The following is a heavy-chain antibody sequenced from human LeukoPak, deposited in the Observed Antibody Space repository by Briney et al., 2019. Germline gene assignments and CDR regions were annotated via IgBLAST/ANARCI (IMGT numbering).Heavy chain of an antibody. D-gene: IGHD2-2*01. J-gene: IGHJ3*02. CDR1: GGSISSGSYY. CDR2: IYHSGST. V-gene: IGHV4-30-2*01. Sequence: KSSETLSLTCTVSGGSISSGSYYWSWIRQPPGKGLEWIGYIYHSGSTYYNPSLKSRVTISVDTSKNQFSLKLSSVTAADTAVYYCARVGYCSSTSCPGDIWGQGTMVTVSS. CDR3: ARVGYCSSTSCPGDI.